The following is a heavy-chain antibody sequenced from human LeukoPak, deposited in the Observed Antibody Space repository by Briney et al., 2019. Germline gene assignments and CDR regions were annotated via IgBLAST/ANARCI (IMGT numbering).Heavy chain of an antibody. CDR2: ISSSGSTI. CDR3: AKSSSSWHSVYYFDY. D-gene: IGHD6-13*01. V-gene: IGHV3-11*01. Sequence: PGGSLRLSCAASGFTFSDYYMSWIRQAPGKGLEWVSYISSSGSTIYYADSVKGRFTISKDNAKNTLYLQMNSLRAEDTAVYYCAKSSSSWHSVYYFDYWGQGTLVTVSS. J-gene: IGHJ4*02. CDR1: GFTFSDYY.